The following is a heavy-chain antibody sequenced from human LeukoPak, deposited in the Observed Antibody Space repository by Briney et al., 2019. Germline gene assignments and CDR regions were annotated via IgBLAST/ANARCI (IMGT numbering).Heavy chain of an antibody. CDR2: IYGGGST. D-gene: IGHD3-22*01. Sequence: GGSLRLSCAASGFTVSSNYMSWVRQAPGKGLEWVSVIYGGGSTYYADSVKGRFTISRDNSKNTPYLQMNSLRAEDTAVYYCAREPRNYYDSSGYYEDAFDIWGQGTMVTVSS. CDR1: GFTVSSNY. J-gene: IGHJ3*02. V-gene: IGHV3-66*02. CDR3: AREPRNYYDSSGYYEDAFDI.